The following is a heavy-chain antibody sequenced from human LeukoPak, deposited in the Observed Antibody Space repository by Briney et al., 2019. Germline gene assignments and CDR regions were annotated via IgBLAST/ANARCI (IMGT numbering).Heavy chain of an antibody. Sequence: GGSLRLSCAASGFTFSSYWMHWVRQAPGKGLVWVSRIISYGSSTSYADSVKGRFTISRDNAKNTLFLQMNSLRAEDKALYYCAREDVDITVATSGAFDIWGQGTMVTVSS. V-gene: IGHV3-74*01. D-gene: IGHD6-19*01. J-gene: IGHJ3*02. CDR2: IISYGSST. CDR3: AREDVDITVATSGAFDI. CDR1: GFTFSSYW.